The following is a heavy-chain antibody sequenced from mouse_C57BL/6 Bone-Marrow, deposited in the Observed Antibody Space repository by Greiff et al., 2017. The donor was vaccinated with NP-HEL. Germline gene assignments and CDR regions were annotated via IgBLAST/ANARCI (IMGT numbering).Heavy chain of an antibody. D-gene: IGHD2-3*01. Sequence: EVKLVESEGGLVQPGSSMKLSCTASGFTFSDYYMAWVRQVPEKGLEWVANINYDGSSTYYLDSLKSRFIISRDNAKNILYLQMSSLKSEDTATYYCARDEGYYPFAYWGQGTLVTVSA. V-gene: IGHV5-16*01. CDR1: GFTFSDYY. CDR2: INYDGSST. J-gene: IGHJ3*01. CDR3: ARDEGYYPFAY.